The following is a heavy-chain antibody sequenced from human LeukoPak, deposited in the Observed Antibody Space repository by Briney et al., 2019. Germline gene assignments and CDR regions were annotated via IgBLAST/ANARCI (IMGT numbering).Heavy chain of an antibody. CDR1: GYTFTGYY. CDR3: AAENVEMATIDY. J-gene: IGHJ4*02. Sequence: ASVKVSCKASGYTFTGYYMHWVRQAPGQGLEWMGWINPNSGGTNYAQKFQSRVTMTRDTSISTAYMELSRLRSDDTAVYYCAAENVEMATIDYWGQGTLVTVSS. V-gene: IGHV1-2*02. CDR2: INPNSGGT. D-gene: IGHD5-24*01.